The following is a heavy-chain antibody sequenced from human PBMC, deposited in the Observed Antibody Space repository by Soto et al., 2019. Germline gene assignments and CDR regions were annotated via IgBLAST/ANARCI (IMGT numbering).Heavy chain of an antibody. D-gene: IGHD2-15*01. CDR2: ISGSGGST. Sequence: EVQLLESGGGLVQPGGSLRLSCAASGFTFSSYAMSWVRQAPGKGLEWVSAISGSGGSTYYADSVKGRFTISRDNSKNTLYLQMNSLRAEDTAVYYCAKTDIVVVVAAWNWFDPWGQGTLVTVSS. J-gene: IGHJ5*02. CDR1: GFTFSSYA. CDR3: AKTDIVVVVAAWNWFDP. V-gene: IGHV3-23*01.